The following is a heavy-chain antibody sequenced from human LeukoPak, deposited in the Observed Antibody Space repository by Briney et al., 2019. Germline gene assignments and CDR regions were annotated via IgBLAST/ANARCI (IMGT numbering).Heavy chain of an antibody. CDR1: GFTFDDYA. V-gene: IGHV3-9*01. D-gene: IGHD6-19*01. J-gene: IGHJ4*02. CDR2: ISWDSGSI. Sequence: GGSLRLSCAASGFTFDDYAMHWVRQAPGKGLEWVSGISWDSGSIGYADSVKGRFTFSRDNAKNSLYLQMNSLRAEDTALYYCAKGEGSSGWPNFDYWGQGTLVTVSS. CDR3: AKGEGSSGWPNFDY.